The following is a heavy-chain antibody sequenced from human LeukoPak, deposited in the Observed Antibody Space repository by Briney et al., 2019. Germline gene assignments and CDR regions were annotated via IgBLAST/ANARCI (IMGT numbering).Heavy chain of an antibody. D-gene: IGHD6-13*01. CDR1: GFTFDDYT. CDR3: AKASSSSWYNAFDI. V-gene: IGHV3-43*01. CDR2: ISWDGGST. J-gene: IGHJ3*02. Sequence: PGGSLRLSCAASGFTFDDYTMHWVRQAPGKGLEWVSLISWDGGSTYYADSVKGRFTISRDNSKNSLYLQMNSLRTEDTALYYCAKASSSSWYNAFDIWGQGTMVTVSS.